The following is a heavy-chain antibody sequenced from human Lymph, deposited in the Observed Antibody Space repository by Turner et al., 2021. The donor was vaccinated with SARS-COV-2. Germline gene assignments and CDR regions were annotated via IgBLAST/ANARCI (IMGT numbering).Heavy chain of an antibody. CDR1: GYSFSSYA. Sequence: EVPLFESACGFVQPGRSLLLSCAAPGYSFSSYAMNWVRQAPGEGVEWVAGIGGIGGSTCYADSVKGRFTISRDDAKNKMYLQMNSMRAEDTAVYYYAKNEMAMIVVVISLFDYWGQGTLVTVSS. CDR3: AKNEMAMIVVVISLFDY. D-gene: IGHD3-22*01. V-gene: IGHV3-23*01. CDR2: IGGIGGST. J-gene: IGHJ4*02.